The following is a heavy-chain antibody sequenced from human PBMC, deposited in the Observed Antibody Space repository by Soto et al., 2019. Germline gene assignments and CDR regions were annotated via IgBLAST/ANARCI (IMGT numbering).Heavy chain of an antibody. CDR2: ISSSGTFI. V-gene: IGHV3-21*01. D-gene: IGHD3-10*01. J-gene: IGHJ4*02. CDR1: GSSCSDSS. Sequence: GSLRLSGTSSGSSCSDSSMTLVRQAPGKGLEWVSCISSSGTFIHYADSVQGRFPISTDTAKNSLYLQMTSLRAEDTDVSYSGRVLYGSGRYFVDNWGQGPQVTVSS. CDR3: GRVLYGSGRYFVDN.